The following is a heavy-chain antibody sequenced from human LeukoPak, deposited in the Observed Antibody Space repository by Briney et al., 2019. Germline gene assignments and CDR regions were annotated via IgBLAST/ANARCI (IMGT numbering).Heavy chain of an antibody. CDR1: GFTFSSYS. D-gene: IGHD3-22*01. Sequence: GGSLRLSCAASGFTFSSYSMNWVRQAPGKGLEWVSSISRSSSYIYYADSVKGRFTISRDNAKNSLYLQMNSLRAEDTAVYYCASKSIGRYMDVWGEGTTVTVSS. V-gene: IGHV3-21*01. CDR2: ISRSSSYI. J-gene: IGHJ6*03. CDR3: ASKSIGRYMDV.